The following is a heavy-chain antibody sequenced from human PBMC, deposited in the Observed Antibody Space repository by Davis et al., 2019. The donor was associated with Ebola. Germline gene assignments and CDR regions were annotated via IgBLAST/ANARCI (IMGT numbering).Heavy chain of an antibody. CDR2: ISGSGGST. Sequence: GESLKISCAASGFTFSSYAMSWVRQAPGKGLEWVSAISGSGGSTYYADSVKGRFTISRDNSKNTLYLQMNSLRAEDTAVYYCAKAGQQLVLHFDYWGQGTLVTVSS. CDR3: AKAGQQLVLHFDY. V-gene: IGHV3-23*01. J-gene: IGHJ4*02. CDR1: GFTFSSYA. D-gene: IGHD6-13*01.